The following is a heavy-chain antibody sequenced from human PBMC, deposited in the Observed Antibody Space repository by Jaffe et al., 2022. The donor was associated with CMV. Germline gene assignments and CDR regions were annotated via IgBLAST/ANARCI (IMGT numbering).Heavy chain of an antibody. Sequence: QVQLVESGGGVVQPGRSLRLSCAASGFTFSSYGMHWVRQAPGKGLEWVAVIWYDGSNKYYADSVKGRFTISRDNSKNTLYLQMNSLRAEDTAVYYCARDSSSWLRYYYYYGMDVWGQGTTVTVSS. CDR2: IWYDGSNK. V-gene: IGHV3-33*01. CDR3: ARDSSSWLRYYYYYGMDV. J-gene: IGHJ6*02. D-gene: IGHD6-13*01. CDR1: GFTFSSYG.